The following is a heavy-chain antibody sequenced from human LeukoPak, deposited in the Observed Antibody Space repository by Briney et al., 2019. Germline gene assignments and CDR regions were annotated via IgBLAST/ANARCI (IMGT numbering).Heavy chain of an antibody. D-gene: IGHD3-3*01. V-gene: IGHV1-8*01. J-gene: IGHJ5*02. CDR2: MNPNSGNT. Sequence: ASVKVSCKASGYTFTSYDINWVRQATGQGLEWMGWMNPNSGNTGYAQKFQGRVTMTRNTSISTAYMELSRLRSDDTAVYYCARDQSTISHWFDPWGQGTLVTVSS. CDR3: ARDQSTISHWFDP. CDR1: GYTFTSYD.